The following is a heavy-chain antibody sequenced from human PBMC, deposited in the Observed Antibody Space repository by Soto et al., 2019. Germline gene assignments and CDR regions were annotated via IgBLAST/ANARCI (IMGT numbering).Heavy chain of an antibody. V-gene: IGHV1-69*06. CDR1: GGTFSSYA. D-gene: IGHD6-13*01. J-gene: IGHJ4*02. Sequence: GASVKVSCKASGGTFSSYAISWVRQAPGQGLEWMGGIIPIFGTANYAQKFQGRVTITADKSTSTAYMELSSLRSEDTAVYYCAGDRGIAADLDYWGQGTLVTVSS. CDR3: AGDRGIAADLDY. CDR2: IIPIFGTA.